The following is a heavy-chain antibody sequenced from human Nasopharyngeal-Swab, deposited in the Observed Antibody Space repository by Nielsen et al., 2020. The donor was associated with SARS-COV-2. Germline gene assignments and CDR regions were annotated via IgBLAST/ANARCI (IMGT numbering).Heavy chain of an antibody. CDR3: ARHDILGGWYNNWFDP. Sequence: SETLSLTCTVSGGSISSSSYYWGWIRLPPGMGLEWIGSIYYSGSTYYNPSLKSRVTISVDTSKNQFSLRLSSVTAADTAAYYCARHDILGGWYNNWFDPWGQGTLVTVSS. J-gene: IGHJ5*02. V-gene: IGHV4-39*01. D-gene: IGHD6-19*01. CDR1: GGSISSSSYY. CDR2: IYYSGST.